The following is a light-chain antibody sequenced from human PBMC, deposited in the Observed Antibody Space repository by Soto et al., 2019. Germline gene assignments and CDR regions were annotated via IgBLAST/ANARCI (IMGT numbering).Light chain of an antibody. CDR2: EGS. CDR1: SSDVGSYNL. CDR3: CSYAGSSTFDVV. J-gene: IGLJ2*01. Sequence: ALTQPASVSGSPGQSITISCTGTSSDVGSYNLVSWYQQHPGKAPKLMIYEGSKRPSGVSNRFSGSKSGNTASLTISGLQAEDEADYYCCSYAGSSTFDVVFGGGTKVTVL. V-gene: IGLV2-23*03.